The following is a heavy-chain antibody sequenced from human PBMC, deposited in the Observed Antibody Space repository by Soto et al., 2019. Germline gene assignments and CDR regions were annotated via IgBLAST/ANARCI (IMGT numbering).Heavy chain of an antibody. D-gene: IGHD3-16*02. Sequence: EVQLVESVGGLVKPGGSLRLSCSASGLTFSNAWMTWVRQAPGKGLEWVGRIKSKANGGTTDYAAPVKGRFTISRDDSKNTVYLQMNSLKPADTAVYYCTKDRPFTSGGVIVAWGQGTMVTVSS. CDR3: TKDRPFTSGGVIVA. CDR2: IKSKANGGTT. V-gene: IGHV3-15*01. CDR1: GLTFSNAW. J-gene: IGHJ3*01.